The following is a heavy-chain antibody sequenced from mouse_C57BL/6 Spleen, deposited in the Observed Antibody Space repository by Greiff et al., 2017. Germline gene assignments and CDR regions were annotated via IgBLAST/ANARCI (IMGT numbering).Heavy chain of an antibody. D-gene: IGHD1-1*01. CDR1: GYTFTSYD. V-gene: IGHV1-85*01. J-gene: IGHJ2*01. CDR3: ARRYGSSYGYFDY. CDR2: IYPRDGST. Sequence: QVQLQQSGPELVKPGASVKLSCKASGYTFTSYDINWVKQRPGQGLEWIGWIYPRDGSTKYNEKFKGKATLTVDTSSSTAYMEIHSLTSEDSAVYFCARRYGSSYGYFDYWGQGTTLTVSS.